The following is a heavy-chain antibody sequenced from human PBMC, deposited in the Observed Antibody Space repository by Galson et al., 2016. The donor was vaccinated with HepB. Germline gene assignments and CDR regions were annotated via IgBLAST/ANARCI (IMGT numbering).Heavy chain of an antibody. J-gene: IGHJ5*02. Sequence: SVKVSCKASGYTFIGDYIHWVRQAPGKGLEWMGRINANRGGTNYAQNFQGRVTMTRDTSISTVYMELSRLKSDDTAVYYCARIQANNAFDPWGQGTLVTVSS. CDR2: INANRGGT. CDR1: GYTFIGDY. V-gene: IGHV1-2*06. CDR3: ARIQANNAFDP. D-gene: IGHD1/OR15-1a*01.